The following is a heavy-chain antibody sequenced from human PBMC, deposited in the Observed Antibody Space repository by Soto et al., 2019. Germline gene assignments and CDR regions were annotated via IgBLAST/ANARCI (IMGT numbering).Heavy chain of an antibody. CDR2: ISWNSGSI. Sequence: GGSLRLSCAASGFTFDDYAMHWVRQAPGKGLEWVSGISWNSGSIGYADSVKGRFTISRDNAKNSLYLQMNSLRAEDTALYYCAKDIAAYYGSGSPDFDYWGQGTLVTVSS. CDR1: GFTFDDYA. V-gene: IGHV3-9*01. D-gene: IGHD3-10*01. CDR3: AKDIAAYYGSGSPDFDY. J-gene: IGHJ4*02.